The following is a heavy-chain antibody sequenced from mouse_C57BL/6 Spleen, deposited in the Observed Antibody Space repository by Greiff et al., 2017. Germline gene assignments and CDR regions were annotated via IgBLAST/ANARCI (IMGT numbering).Heavy chain of an antibody. Sequence: EVQLVESGGDLVKPGGSLKLSCAASGFTFSSYGMSWVRQTPDKRLEWVATISSGGGYTYYTDSVKGRFTITRDNAKNTLYLQMSSLKSEDTAMYDCEREWRQNWEEGRCAYWGQGTLVTVSA. CDR3: EREWRQNWEEGRCAY. CDR2: ISSGGGYT. D-gene: IGHD4-1*01. CDR1: GFTFSSYG. J-gene: IGHJ3*01. V-gene: IGHV5-6*01.